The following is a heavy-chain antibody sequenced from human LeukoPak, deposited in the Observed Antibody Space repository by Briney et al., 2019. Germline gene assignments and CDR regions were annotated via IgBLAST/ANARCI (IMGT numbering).Heavy chain of an antibody. D-gene: IGHD2-8*01. V-gene: IGHV1-2*02. CDR3: ARDGVLMVVTSMDV. J-gene: IGHJ6*04. CDR2: INPNSGGT. Sequence: ASVKVSCKASGYTFTSYGISWVRQAPGQGLEWMGWINPNSGGTNYAQKFQGRVTMTRDTSISTAYMELSRLRSDDTAVYYCARDGVLMVVTSMDVWGKGTTVTVSS. CDR1: GYTFTSYG.